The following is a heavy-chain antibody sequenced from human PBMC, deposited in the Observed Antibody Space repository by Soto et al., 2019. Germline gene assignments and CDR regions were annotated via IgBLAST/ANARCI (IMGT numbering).Heavy chain of an antibody. CDR1: GFTFNSHA. Sequence: GRSRRLYCPTSGFTFNSHATNWVRQAPGKGLEWVSGISASGDKTYYADSVKGRFTISRDNSKNTLFLQVNSLRAEDTSVYYCAKEMVVTTTIFGYYFDYWGLGTLVTVSS. J-gene: IGHJ4*02. D-gene: IGHD3-3*01. V-gene: IGHV3-23*01. CDR2: ISASGDKT. CDR3: AKEMVVTTTIFGYYFDY.